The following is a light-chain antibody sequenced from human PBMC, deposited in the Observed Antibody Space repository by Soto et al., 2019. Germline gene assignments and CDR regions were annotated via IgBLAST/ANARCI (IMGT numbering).Light chain of an antibody. V-gene: IGKV1-5*03. Sequence: DIQMTQSPSTLSASVGDRVTITCRASQSINNYLAWYQQKPGKAPKLLIYKASSLESGVPSRFSGSGSGTEFTLTISSLQPDDFATYYCQQYDPYAPGGFTFGPGTKVDIK. CDR3: QQYDPYAPGGFT. J-gene: IGKJ3*01. CDR1: QSINNY. CDR2: KAS.